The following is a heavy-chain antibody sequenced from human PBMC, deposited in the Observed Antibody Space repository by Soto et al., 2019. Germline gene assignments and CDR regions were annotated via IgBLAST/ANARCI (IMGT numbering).Heavy chain of an antibody. CDR2: ISKSDYT. CDR1: GFAFNNYG. J-gene: IGHJ4*02. Sequence: XGSLRLSCTVSGFAFNNYGINWVRQAPGKGLEWVSSISKSDYTYYSDSVKGRFTISRDNAKNSVSLQMNTLRVEDTAVYYCAREDSIIIPAVSDFWGLGTLVTVSS. V-gene: IGHV3-21*01. D-gene: IGHD3-22*01. CDR3: AREDSIIIPAVSDF.